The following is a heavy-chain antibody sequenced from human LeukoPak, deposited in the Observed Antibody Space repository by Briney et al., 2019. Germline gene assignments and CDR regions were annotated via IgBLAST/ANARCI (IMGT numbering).Heavy chain of an antibody. D-gene: IGHD1-14*01. CDR2: ITGSGGST. V-gene: IGHV3-23*01. Sequence: PGGSLRLSCAASGFTFSSYAMSWVRQAPRKGLEWVSGITGSGGSTYYADSVKGRFTISRDNAKNSLYLQMNSLRAEDTAVYYCARAAQPGFDPWGQGTLVTVSS. CDR3: ARAAQPGFDP. J-gene: IGHJ5*02. CDR1: GFTFSSYA.